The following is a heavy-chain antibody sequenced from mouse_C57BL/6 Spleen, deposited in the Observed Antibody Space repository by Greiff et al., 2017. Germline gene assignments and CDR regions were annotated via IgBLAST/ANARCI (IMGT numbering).Heavy chain of an antibody. CDR1: GYSITSGYY. Sequence: ESGPGLVKPSQSLSLTCSVTGYSITSGYYWNWIRQFPGNKLEWMGYISYDGSNNYNPSLKNRISITRDTSKNQFFLKLNSVTTEDTATYYCARPMITRYWYFDVWGTGTTVTVSS. CDR2: ISYDGSN. D-gene: IGHD2-4*01. V-gene: IGHV3-6*01. CDR3: ARPMITRYWYFDV. J-gene: IGHJ1*03.